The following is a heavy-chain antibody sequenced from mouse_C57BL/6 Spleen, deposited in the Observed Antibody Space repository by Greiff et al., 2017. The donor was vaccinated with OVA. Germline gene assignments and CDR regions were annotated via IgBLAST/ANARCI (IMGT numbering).Heavy chain of an antibody. CDR3: ASEYGKGAMDY. CDR2: IWSGGST. V-gene: IGHV2-2*01. D-gene: IGHD2-1*01. CDR1: GYSLTSYG. J-gene: IGHJ4*01. Sequence: QVQLQQSGPGLVQPSQCLSITCTASGYSLTSYGVHWVRQSPGKGLEWMGMIWSGGSTDYNAPYISRLSICKDNSKCQVFFKMNSLQADDTAIYYCASEYGKGAMDYWGQGTSVTVSS.